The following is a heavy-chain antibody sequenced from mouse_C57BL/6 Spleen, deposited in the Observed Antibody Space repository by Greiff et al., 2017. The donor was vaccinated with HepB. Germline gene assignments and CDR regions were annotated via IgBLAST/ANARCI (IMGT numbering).Heavy chain of an antibody. CDR3: ARNDYDGGYFDV. D-gene: IGHD2-4*01. CDR2: IYPSDSET. CDR1: GYTFTSYW. V-gene: IGHV1-61*01. J-gene: IGHJ1*03. Sequence: QVQLQQPGAELVRPGSSVKLSCKASGYTFTSYWMDWVKQRPGQGLEWIGNIYPSDSETHYNQKFKDKATLTVDKSSSTAYMQLSSLTSEDSAVYYCARNDYDGGYFDVGGTGTTVTVSS.